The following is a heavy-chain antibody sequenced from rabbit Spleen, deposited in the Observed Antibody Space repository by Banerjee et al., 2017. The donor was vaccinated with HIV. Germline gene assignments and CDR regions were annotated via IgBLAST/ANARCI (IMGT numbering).Heavy chain of an antibody. CDR1: GFSFSSNW. V-gene: IGHV1S45*01. J-gene: IGHJ4*01. Sequence: QEQLVESGGGLVKPEGSLRLSCTASGFSFSSNWICWVRQAPGKGLEWIACIDTNDGDTDYANWPKGRFTISKTSSTSATLQMTSLTAADTATYFCAREGYTYGYSSITNLWGPGTLVTVS. CDR2: IDTNDGDT. CDR3: AREGYTYGYSSITNL. D-gene: IGHD3-1*01.